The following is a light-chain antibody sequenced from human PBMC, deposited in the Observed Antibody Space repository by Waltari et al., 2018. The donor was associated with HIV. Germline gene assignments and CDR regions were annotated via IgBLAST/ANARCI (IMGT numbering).Light chain of an antibody. CDR2: EVN. CDR1: SSDVGGYKY. Sequence: QSALTQPPSASGSPGQSVTISCTGTSSDVGGYKYVSWYQQHPGKAPKLMIYEVNKRPKGVPERVFGSKSGNTASLTVSGLQAEDEADYYCSSYADNNSVLFGGGTKVTVL. CDR3: SSYADNNSVL. V-gene: IGLV2-8*01. J-gene: IGLJ2*01.